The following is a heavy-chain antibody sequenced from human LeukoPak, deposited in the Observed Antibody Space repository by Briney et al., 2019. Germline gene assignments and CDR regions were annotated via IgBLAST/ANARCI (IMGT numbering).Heavy chain of an antibody. CDR1: GFTFKLYW. V-gene: IGHV3-74*01. CDR2: INDDGSDT. D-gene: IGHD2-15*01. Sequence: GGSLRLSCAASGFTFKLYWMHWVRQVPGKRPLWVSRINDDGSDTIYADSVRGRFTISRDDAKNTVYLQMNNLRDEDTAVYYCVRGGPSTWSWGQGTLVTVSS. J-gene: IGHJ5*02. CDR3: VRGGPSTWS.